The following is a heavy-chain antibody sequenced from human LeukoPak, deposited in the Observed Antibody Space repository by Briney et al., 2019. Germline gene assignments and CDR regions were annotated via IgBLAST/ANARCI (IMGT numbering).Heavy chain of an antibody. CDR3: ARGRQQLVRTQYYYYGMDV. D-gene: IGHD6-13*01. V-gene: IGHV4-39*01. CDR1: GGSISSSSYY. Sequence: SETLSLTCTVSGGSISSSSYYWGWIRQPPGKVVGGIESIYYSGSTYYNPSLKSRVTISVDTSKNQFSLKLSSVTAADAAVYYCARGRQQLVRTQYYYYGMDVWGQGTTVTVSS. J-gene: IGHJ6*02. CDR2: IYYSGST.